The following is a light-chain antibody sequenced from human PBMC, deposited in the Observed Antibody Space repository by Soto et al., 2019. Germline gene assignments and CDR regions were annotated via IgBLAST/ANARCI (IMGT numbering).Light chain of an antibody. CDR3: SSFTSINTWV. CDR1: SSDVGGYNY. V-gene: IGLV2-14*01. J-gene: IGLJ3*02. CDR2: EVS. Sequence: QSALTQPASVSGSPGQSITISCTGTSSDVGGYNYVSWYQQHPGKAPKIMIYEVSNRPSGVSNRFFGSKSGNTASLTISGLQTEDEADYYCSSFTSINTWVFGGGTKLTVL.